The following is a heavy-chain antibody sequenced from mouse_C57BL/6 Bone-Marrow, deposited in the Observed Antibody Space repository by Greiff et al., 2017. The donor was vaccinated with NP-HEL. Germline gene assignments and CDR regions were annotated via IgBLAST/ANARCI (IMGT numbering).Heavy chain of an antibody. D-gene: IGHD4-1*01. CDR2: IDPANGNT. V-gene: IGHV14-3*01. CDR1: GFNIQNTY. CDR3: AQTGTPDY. J-gene: IGHJ2*01. Sequence: EVQLQQSVAELVRPGASVKLSCTASGFNIQNTYMHWVKQRPEQGLEWIGRIDPANGNTKYAPKFQGKATITADTSSNTAYLQLSSLTSEDTAIYYCAQTGTPDYWGQGTTLTVSS.